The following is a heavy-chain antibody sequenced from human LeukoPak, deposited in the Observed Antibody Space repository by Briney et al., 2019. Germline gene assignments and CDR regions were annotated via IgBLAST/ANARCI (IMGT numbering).Heavy chain of an antibody. J-gene: IGHJ4*02. CDR3: ARIGWELPHTDYYFDY. CDR1: GYIFTNYA. V-gene: IGHV1-3*01. Sequence: ASVKVPCKASGYIFTNYAMHWVRQAPGQRLEWMGRISGGSGDTKYSQKFQDRVTITRDTSASTAYMELNSLRSEDTAVYYCARIGWELPHTDYYFDYWGQGTLVTVSS. D-gene: IGHD1-26*01. CDR2: ISGGSGDT.